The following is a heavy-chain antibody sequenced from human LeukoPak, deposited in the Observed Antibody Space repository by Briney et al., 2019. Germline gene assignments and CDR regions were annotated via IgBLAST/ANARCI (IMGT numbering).Heavy chain of an antibody. J-gene: IGHJ3*02. D-gene: IGHD1-7*01. V-gene: IGHV4-39*01. CDR2: IYYSGST. CDR1: GGSISSYY. Sequence: SETLSLTCTVSGGSISSYYWGWIRQPPGKGLEWIGSIYYSGSTYYNPSLKSRVTISVDTSKNQFSLKLSSVTAADTAVYYCARPRFNWNYGPDAFDIWGQGTMVTVSS. CDR3: ARPRFNWNYGPDAFDI.